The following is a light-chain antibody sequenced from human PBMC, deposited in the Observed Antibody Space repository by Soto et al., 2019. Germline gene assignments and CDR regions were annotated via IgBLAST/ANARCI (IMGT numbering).Light chain of an antibody. Sequence: DVQMTQSPSSVSASVGDRVNITCRASRSIGTFLNWYQHKPGTAPKLVIFDAFRLQSGVPSRFRGSASGTDFTLTIGNLQPEDAATYYCQQSDSIPTFGGGTKVEI. J-gene: IGKJ4*01. V-gene: IGKV1-39*01. CDR2: DAF. CDR1: RSIGTF. CDR3: QQSDSIPT.